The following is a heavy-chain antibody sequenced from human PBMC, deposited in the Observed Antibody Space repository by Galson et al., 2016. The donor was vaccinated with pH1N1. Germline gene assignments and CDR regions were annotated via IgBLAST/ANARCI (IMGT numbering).Heavy chain of an antibody. Sequence: LSLTCTVSGGSISSGSYYWSWIRQPAGKGLEWIGYIYTSGSTNYNPSLKSRVTISVDTSKNQFSLNLSPVTAADTAVYYCAKAPYGDYVKWFDPWGQGTLVTVSS. CDR3: AKAPYGDYVKWFDP. CDR1: GGSISSGSYY. V-gene: IGHV4-61*09. CDR2: IYTSGST. J-gene: IGHJ5*02. D-gene: IGHD4-17*01.